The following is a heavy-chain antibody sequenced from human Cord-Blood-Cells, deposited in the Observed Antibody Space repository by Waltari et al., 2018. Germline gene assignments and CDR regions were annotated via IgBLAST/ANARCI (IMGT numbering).Heavy chain of an antibody. CDR2: ISYDGSNK. CDR3: ARVPNSELTGDY. D-gene: IGHD7-27*01. Sequence: QVQLVESGGGVVQPGRSLRLSCAASGFTFSSYAMHWVRQAPGKGLEWVAVISYDGSNKYYADSVKGRFTISRDNSKNTLYLQMNSLRAEDTAVYYCARVPNSELTGDYWGQGTLVTVSS. V-gene: IGHV3-30-3*01. J-gene: IGHJ4*02. CDR1: GFTFSSYA.